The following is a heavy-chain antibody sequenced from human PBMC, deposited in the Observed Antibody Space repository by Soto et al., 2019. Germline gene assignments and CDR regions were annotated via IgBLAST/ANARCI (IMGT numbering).Heavy chain of an antibody. CDR1: GGSFSGYY. D-gene: IGHD5-12*01. V-gene: IGHV4-34*01. J-gene: IGHJ6*02. CDR2: INHSGST. Sequence: SETLSLTCAVYGGSFSGYYWSWIRQPPGKGLEWIGEINHSGSTNYNPSLKSRVTISVDTSKNQFSLKLSSVTAADTAVYYCARGPRNRKNALATIFPLRHYGMDVWGQGTTVTVYS. CDR3: ARGPRNRKNALATIFPLRHYGMDV.